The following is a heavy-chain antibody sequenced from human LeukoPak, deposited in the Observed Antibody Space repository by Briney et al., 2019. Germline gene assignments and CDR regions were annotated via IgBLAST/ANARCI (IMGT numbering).Heavy chain of an antibody. CDR1: GFTFSSYA. CDR3: ARGDYGDYVEDWFDP. V-gene: IGHV3-23*01. J-gene: IGHJ5*02. CDR2: ISGSGGST. Sequence: GGSLRLSCAASGFTFSSYAMSWVRQAPGKGLEWVSAISGSGGSTYYADSVKGRFTISRDNSKNTLYLQMNSLRAEDTAVYYCARGDYGDYVEDWFDPWGQGTLVTVSS. D-gene: IGHD4-17*01.